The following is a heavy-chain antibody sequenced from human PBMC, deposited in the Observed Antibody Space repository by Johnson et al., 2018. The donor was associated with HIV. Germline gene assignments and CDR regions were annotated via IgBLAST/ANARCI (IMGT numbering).Heavy chain of an antibody. V-gene: IGHV3-64*04. CDR1: GFTFSSYA. Sequence: QVQLVESGGGLVQPGGSLRLSCAASGFTFSSYAMHWVRQALGKGLEYVSAISSNGGSIHYADSVRGRFTISGDNSKNTVYLQMNSLRAEDTAVYYCARNGLVPAAKGVAFDIWGQGTMVAVSS. D-gene: IGHD2-2*01. CDR2: ISSNGGSI. CDR3: ARNGLVPAAKGVAFDI. J-gene: IGHJ3*02.